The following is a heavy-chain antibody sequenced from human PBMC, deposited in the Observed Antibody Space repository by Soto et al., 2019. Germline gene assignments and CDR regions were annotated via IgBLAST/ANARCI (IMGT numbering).Heavy chain of an antibody. Sequence: PSETLSLTCTVSGGSISSSSYYWGCIRQPPGNGLEWIGSIYYGGSTYYNPSLKSRVAMSVDTSKNQFSLKLSSVTAADTAVYYCARHRPMTTVNNWFDPWGQGTLVTVSS. CDR3: ARHRPMTTVNNWFDP. CDR2: IYYGGST. D-gene: IGHD4-17*01. V-gene: IGHV4-39*01. CDR1: GGSISSSSYY. J-gene: IGHJ5*02.